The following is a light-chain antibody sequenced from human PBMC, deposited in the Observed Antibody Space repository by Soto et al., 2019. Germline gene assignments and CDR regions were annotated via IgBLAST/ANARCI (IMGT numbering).Light chain of an antibody. J-gene: IGLJ1*01. CDR1: SSDVDSYNR. CDR3: CSYAGSHTWV. V-gene: IGLV2-18*02. CDR2: EVS. Sequence: QSALTQPRSVSGSPGQSVTISCTGISSDVDSYNRVSWYQQPPGTAPKLMIYEVSNRPSGVPDRFSGSKSGNTASLTISGLQAEDEADYYCCSYAGSHTWVFGTATKVTV.